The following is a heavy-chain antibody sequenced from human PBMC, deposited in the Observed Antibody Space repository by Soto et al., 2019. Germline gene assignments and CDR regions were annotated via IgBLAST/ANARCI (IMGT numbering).Heavy chain of an antibody. CDR1: GYSFTGFA. D-gene: IGHD3-10*01. J-gene: IGHJ4*02. Sequence: ASVKVSCKASGYSFTGFALHWVRQAPGQRLEWMGWINAGNGNTRYSQKFQGRVTIISDTSASTAYMELSSLRSEDTAVYYCARESLWFGELLSYFDYWGQGTLVTVSS. V-gene: IGHV1-3*01. CDR3: ARESLWFGELLSYFDY. CDR2: INAGNGNT.